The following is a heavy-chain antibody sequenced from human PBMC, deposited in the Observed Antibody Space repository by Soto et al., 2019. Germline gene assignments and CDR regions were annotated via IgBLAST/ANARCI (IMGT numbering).Heavy chain of an antibody. CDR3: AKVVAPYYFDY. CDR1: GVNFRNYA. D-gene: IGHD2-21*01. V-gene: IGHV3-23*01. J-gene: IGHJ4*02. CDR2: ISGSGGST. Sequence: GGCTGLSSAASGVNFRNYAVGGVRQAPGKGLEWVSAISGSGGSTYYADSVKGRFTISRDNSKNTLYLQMNSLRAEDTAVYYCAKVVAPYYFDYWGQGTLVTVS.